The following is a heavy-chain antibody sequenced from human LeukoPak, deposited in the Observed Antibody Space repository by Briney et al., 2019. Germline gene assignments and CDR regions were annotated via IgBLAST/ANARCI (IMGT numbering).Heavy chain of an antibody. Sequence: GGSLRLSCAASGFTFSSYGMHWVRQAPGKGMEWVAVISYDGSNRYYADSVKSRFTISRDNSKNTLSLQMNSLRAEDTAVYYCAKDRGVRGVITSDSGLGMDVWGQGTTVTVSS. CDR2: ISYDGSNR. V-gene: IGHV3-30*18. CDR3: AKDRGVRGVITSDSGLGMDV. CDR1: GFTFSSYG. D-gene: IGHD3-10*01. J-gene: IGHJ6*02.